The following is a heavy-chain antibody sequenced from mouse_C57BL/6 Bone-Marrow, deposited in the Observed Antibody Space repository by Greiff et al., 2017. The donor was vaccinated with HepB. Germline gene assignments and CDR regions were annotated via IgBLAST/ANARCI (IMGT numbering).Heavy chain of an antibody. J-gene: IGHJ1*03. CDR1: GFTFSDYY. V-gene: IGHV5-12*01. CDR3: ARHGARDV. Sequence: EVMLVESGGGLVQPGGSLKLSCAASGFTFSDYYMYWVRQTPEKRLEWVAYISNGGGSTYSPDTVKGRFTIARDNAKNTLYLQMSRLKSEDTAMYYCARHGARDVWGTGTTVTVSS. CDR2: ISNGGGST.